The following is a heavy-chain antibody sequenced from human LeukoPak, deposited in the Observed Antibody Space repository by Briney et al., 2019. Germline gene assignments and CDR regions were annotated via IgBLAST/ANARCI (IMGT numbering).Heavy chain of an antibody. Sequence: SETLSLTCTVSGGSISSYYWSWIRQPPGKGLEWIGRIYTSGSTNYNPSLKSRVTMSVDTSKNQFSLKLSSVTAADTAVYYCARDVAAAGLGDDAFDIWGQGTMVTVSS. V-gene: IGHV4-4*07. J-gene: IGHJ3*02. D-gene: IGHD6-13*01. CDR1: GGSISSYY. CDR3: ARDVAAAGLGDDAFDI. CDR2: IYTSGST.